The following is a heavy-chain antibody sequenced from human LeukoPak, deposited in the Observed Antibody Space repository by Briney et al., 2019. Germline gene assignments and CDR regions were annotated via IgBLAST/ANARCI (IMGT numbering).Heavy chain of an antibody. CDR3: ATGFWGYCSRNSCPLDN. CDR2: IISTGSTT. Sequence: GGSLRLSCAASGFTFSSYSMNWVRQAPGKGLGWISYIISTGSTTYYADSVKGRFTISRDNANNSVSLQMSSLRAEDTAVYYCATGFWGYCSRNSCPLDNWGQGTLVTVAS. J-gene: IGHJ4*02. D-gene: IGHD2-2*01. V-gene: IGHV3-48*01. CDR1: GFTFSSYS.